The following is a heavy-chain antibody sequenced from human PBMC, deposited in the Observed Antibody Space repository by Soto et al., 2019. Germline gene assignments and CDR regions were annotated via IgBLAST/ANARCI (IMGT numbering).Heavy chain of an antibody. CDR1: GYTFTGYY. Sequence: AASVKVSCKASGYTFTGYYMHWVRQAPGQGLEWMGWINPNSGGTNYAQKFQGRVTMTRDTSISTAYMELSRLRSDDTAVYYCARDGSPTMIAPSIQHWGQGTLVTVSS. V-gene: IGHV1-2*02. CDR2: INPNSGGT. D-gene: IGHD3-22*01. CDR3: ARDGSPTMIAPSIQH. J-gene: IGHJ1*01.